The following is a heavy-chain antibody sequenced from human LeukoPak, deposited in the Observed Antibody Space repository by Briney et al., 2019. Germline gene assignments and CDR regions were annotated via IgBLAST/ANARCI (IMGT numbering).Heavy chain of an antibody. Sequence: KSGGSLRLSCAASGFTFSSYSMNWVRQAPGKGLEWVSSISSGSSYIYYADSVKGRFTISRDNAKNSLYLQMNSLRAEDTAVYYCARFMTKPRAFDYWGQGTLVTVSS. V-gene: IGHV3-21*01. D-gene: IGHD1-14*01. CDR2: ISSGSSYI. J-gene: IGHJ4*02. CDR1: GFTFSSYS. CDR3: ARFMTKPRAFDY.